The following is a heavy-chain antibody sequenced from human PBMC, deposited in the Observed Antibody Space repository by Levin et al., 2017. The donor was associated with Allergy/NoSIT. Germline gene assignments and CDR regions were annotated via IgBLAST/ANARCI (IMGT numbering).Heavy chain of an antibody. CDR2: FSSSSSTI. D-gene: IGHD6-13*01. V-gene: IGHV3-48*01. CDR1: GFTFSSYS. J-gene: IGHJ2*01. Sequence: GGSLRLSCAASGFTFSSYSMNWVRQAPGKGLEWVSYFSSSSSTIYYADSVRGRFTISRDNAKNSLYLQMNSLRAEDTAVYYCARDNGVAAAGNGWYFDLSGRGTQVTVSS. CDR3: ARDNGVAAAGNGWYFDL.